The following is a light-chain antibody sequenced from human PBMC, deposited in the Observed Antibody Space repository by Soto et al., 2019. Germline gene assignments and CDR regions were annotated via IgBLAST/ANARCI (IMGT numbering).Light chain of an antibody. CDR1: RSNIGNNA. CDR3: ATWDDSLNARGV. V-gene: IGLV1-44*01. J-gene: IGLJ3*02. Sequence: QSVLTQTPSASGTPGQTVTLSCSGSRSNIGNNAVSWYQQFPGTAPKLLIYNNNQRPSGVPDRFSGSKSGTSASLAISGLQSEDEADDYCATWDDSLNARGVFGGGTKLTVL. CDR2: NNN.